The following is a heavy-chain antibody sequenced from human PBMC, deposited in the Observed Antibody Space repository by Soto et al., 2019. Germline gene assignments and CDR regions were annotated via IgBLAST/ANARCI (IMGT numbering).Heavy chain of an antibody. CDR3: ARHPNNFLQLWSTNYYYYYYMDV. CDR2: IYYSGST. V-gene: IGHV4-39*01. J-gene: IGHJ6*03. Sequence: PSETLSLTCTVSGGSISSSSYYWCWIRHPPGKGLEWIGSIYYSGSTYYNPSLKSRVTISVDTSKNQFSLKLSSVTAADTAVYYCARHPNNFLQLWSTNYYYYYYMDVWGKGTMVTVSS. CDR1: GGSISSSSYY. D-gene: IGHD5-18*01.